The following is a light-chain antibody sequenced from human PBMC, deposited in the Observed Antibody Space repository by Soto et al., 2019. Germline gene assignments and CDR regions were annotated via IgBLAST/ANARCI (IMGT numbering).Light chain of an antibody. CDR2: GAS. CDR3: QQYNAWPLT. V-gene: IGKV3-15*01. CDR1: QSVSSN. Sequence: EIVMTQSPATLSVSPGEGDTLSCRASQSVSSNLAWYQHKPGQAPRLLIYGASTRATAIPARFSGSGSGTEFTLTISSLQSGDLPVYYCQQYNAWPLTFGGGTKVEIK. J-gene: IGKJ4*01.